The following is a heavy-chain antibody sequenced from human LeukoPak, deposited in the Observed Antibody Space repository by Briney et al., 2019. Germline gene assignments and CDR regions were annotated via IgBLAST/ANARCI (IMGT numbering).Heavy chain of an antibody. J-gene: IGHJ6*03. V-gene: IGHV4-34*01. CDR2: IYYSGST. CDR1: GGSFSGYY. CDR3: ARQSGIAVAGYYMDV. Sequence: SETLSLTCAVYGGSFSGYYWSWIRQPPGKGLEWIGSIYYSGSTYYNPSLKSRVTISVDTSKNEFSLKLSSVTAADAAVYYCARQSGIAVAGYYMDVWGKGTTVTVP. D-gene: IGHD6-19*01.